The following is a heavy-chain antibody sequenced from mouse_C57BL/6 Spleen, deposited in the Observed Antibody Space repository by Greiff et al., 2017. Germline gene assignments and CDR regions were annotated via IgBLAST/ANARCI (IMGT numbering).Heavy chain of an antibody. CDR3: ARGGTAQATWDY. V-gene: IGHV1-82*01. CDR1: GYAFSSSW. Sequence: VHLVESGPELVKPGASVKISCKASGYAFSSSWMNWVKQRPGKGLEWIGRIYPGDGDTNYNGKFKGKATLTADKSSSTAYMQLSSLTSEDSAVYFCARGGTAQATWDYWGQGTTLTVSS. CDR2: IYPGDGDT. D-gene: IGHD3-2*02. J-gene: IGHJ2*01.